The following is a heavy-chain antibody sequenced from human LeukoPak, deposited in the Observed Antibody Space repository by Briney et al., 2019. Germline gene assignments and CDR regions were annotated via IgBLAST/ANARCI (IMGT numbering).Heavy chain of an antibody. CDR2: IKSKTDGGTT. Sequence: TGGSLRLFCAASGFTFSNAWMSWVRQAPGKGLEWVGRIKSKTDGGTTDYAAPVKGRFTISRDDSKNTLNLRMNSLKTEDTAVYYCTTEPLGYFDYWGQGALVTVSS. CDR3: TTEPLGYFDY. J-gene: IGHJ4*02. CDR1: GFTFSNAW. V-gene: IGHV3-15*01.